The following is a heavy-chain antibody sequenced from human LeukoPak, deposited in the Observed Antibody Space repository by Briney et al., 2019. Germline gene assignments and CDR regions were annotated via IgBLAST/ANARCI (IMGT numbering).Heavy chain of an antibody. V-gene: IGHV1-2*02. CDR2: INPNSGGT. D-gene: IGHD6-13*01. CDR3: ARASHARAAAGTQGVDY. CDR1: GYTFTGYY. Sequence: ASVKVSCKASGYTFTGYYMHWVRQAPGQGLEWMGWINPNSGGTNYAQKFQGRVTMTRDTSISTAYMELSRLRSDDTAVYYCARASHARAAAGTQGVDYWGQGTLVTVSS. J-gene: IGHJ4*02.